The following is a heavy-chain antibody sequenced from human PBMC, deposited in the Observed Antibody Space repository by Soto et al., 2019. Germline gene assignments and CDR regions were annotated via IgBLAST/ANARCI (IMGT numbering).Heavy chain of an antibody. CDR1: GFTFSSYA. J-gene: IGHJ4*02. V-gene: IGHV3-30-3*01. D-gene: IGHD3-3*01. Sequence: GGSLRLSCAASGFTFSSYAMHWVRQAPGKGLEWVAVISYDGSNKYYADSVKGRFTISRDNSKNTLYLQMNSLRAEDTAVYYCARDRRTIFGVVILGGYYFDYWGQGTLVTVSS. CDR2: ISYDGSNK. CDR3: ARDRRTIFGVVILGGYYFDY.